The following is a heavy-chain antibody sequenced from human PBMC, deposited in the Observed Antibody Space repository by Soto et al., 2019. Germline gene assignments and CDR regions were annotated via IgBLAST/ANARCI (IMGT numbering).Heavy chain of an antibody. CDR3: ARRTGDGYFDF. Sequence: SETLSLTCTVSGGSISSYYWSWIRQPPGKGLEWIGYIYYSGSTNYNPSLKSRVTISVDKSKDQFSLKLSSVTAADTAVYYCARRTGDGYFDFWGQGTLVTVSS. D-gene: IGHD7-27*01. CDR1: GGSISSYY. J-gene: IGHJ4*02. V-gene: IGHV4-59*12. CDR2: IYYSGST.